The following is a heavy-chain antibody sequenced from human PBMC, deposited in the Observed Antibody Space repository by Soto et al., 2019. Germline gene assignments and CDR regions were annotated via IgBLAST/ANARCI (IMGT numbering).Heavy chain of an antibody. CDR3: AKDPGSSSNAYYYGMDV. CDR2: ISGSGGST. Sequence: GGSLRLSCAASGFTFSSYAMSWVRQAPGKGLEWVSAISGSGGSTYYADSVKGRFTISRDNSKNTLYLQMNSLRAEDKAVYYCAKDPGSSSNAYYYGMDVWGQGTTVTDSS. CDR1: GFTFSSYA. J-gene: IGHJ6*02. V-gene: IGHV3-23*01. D-gene: IGHD6-19*01.